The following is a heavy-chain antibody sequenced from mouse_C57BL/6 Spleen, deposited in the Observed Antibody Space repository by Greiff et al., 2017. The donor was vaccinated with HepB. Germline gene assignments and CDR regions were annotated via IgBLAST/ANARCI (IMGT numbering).Heavy chain of an antibody. CDR1: GYTFTDYY. CDR2: INPNNGGT. CDR3: ARQAAQATWGY. V-gene: IGHV1-26*01. J-gene: IGHJ2*01. D-gene: IGHD3-2*02. Sequence: EVQLQQSGPELVKPGASVKISCKASGYTFTDYYMNWVKQSHGKSLEWIGDINPNNGGTSYNQKFKGKATLTVDKSSSTAYMELRSLTSEDSAVYYCARQAAQATWGYWGQGTTLTVSS.